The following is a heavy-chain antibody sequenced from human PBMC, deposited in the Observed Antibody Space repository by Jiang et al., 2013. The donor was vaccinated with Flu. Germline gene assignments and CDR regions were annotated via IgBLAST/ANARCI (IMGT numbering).Heavy chain of an antibody. J-gene: IGHJ6*02. CDR3: ARLSSTSCYNCYYYGMDV. Sequence: PGKGLEWMGIIYPGDSDTRYSPSFQGQVTISADKSISTAYLQWSSLKASDTAMYYCARLSSTSCYNCYYYGMDVWGQGTTVTVSS. V-gene: IGHV5-51*01. D-gene: IGHD2-2*02. CDR2: IYPGDSDT.